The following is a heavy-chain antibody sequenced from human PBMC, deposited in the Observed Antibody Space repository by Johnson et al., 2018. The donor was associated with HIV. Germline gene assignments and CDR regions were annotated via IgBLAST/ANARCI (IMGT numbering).Heavy chain of an antibody. V-gene: IGHV3-30*04. CDR2: ISYDGSNK. CDR1: GFTFSSYA. D-gene: IGHD3-9*01. CDR3: TTDWPLRDLDWLFHDAFDI. J-gene: IGHJ3*02. Sequence: QVQLVESGGGLVKPGGSLRLSCAASGFTFSSYAMHWVRQAPGKGLEWVALISYDGSNKYYADSVKGRFTISRDDSKNTRYLQLKSLKTEDTAMYYCTTDWPLRDLDWLFHDAFDIWGQGTMVTVAS.